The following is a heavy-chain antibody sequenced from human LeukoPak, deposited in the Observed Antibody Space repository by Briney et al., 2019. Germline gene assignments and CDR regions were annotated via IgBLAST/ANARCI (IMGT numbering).Heavy chain of an antibody. CDR1: GFTFSRYA. Sequence: GALRLSCAASGFTFSRYAMHWVRQAPGKGLEWVSAITNGGSTYYADSVKGRFTISRDNSKNTLYLQMKSLRADDTAVYYCAKHIVIVPAAKDYWGQGTLVTVSS. CDR3: AKHIVIVPAAKDY. J-gene: IGHJ4*02. CDR2: ITNGGST. V-gene: IGHV3-23*01. D-gene: IGHD2-2*01.